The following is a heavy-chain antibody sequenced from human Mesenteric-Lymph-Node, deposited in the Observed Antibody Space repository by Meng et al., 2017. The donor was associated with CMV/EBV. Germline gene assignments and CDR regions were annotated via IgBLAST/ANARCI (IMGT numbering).Heavy chain of an antibody. CDR1: GDSVTSGSYD. CDR2: IHYSGIT. Sequence: GDSVTSGSYDWTWIRQPPVKGLEYIGSIHYSGITFYNPSLKSRVTISVDTSKSQFSLRLSSVTATDTAMYYCARAPGVGVTGDSFDYWGQGTLVTVSS. V-gene: IGHV4-61*01. J-gene: IGHJ4*02. D-gene: IGHD1-26*01. CDR3: ARAPGVGVTGDSFDY.